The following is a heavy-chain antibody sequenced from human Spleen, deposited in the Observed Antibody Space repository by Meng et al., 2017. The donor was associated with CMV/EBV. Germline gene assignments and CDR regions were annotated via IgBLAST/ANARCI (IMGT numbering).Heavy chain of an antibody. D-gene: IGHD6-13*01. J-gene: IGHJ4*02. CDR2: FTAVFGST. CDR1: GGASTTYT. Sequence: GGASTTYTIDWVRQAPGQGLQWMGRFTAVFGSTNYAQNFQGRLTITTDESTSTTYMELRSLRFEDTAVYYCATVSGYSSRWYPFDSWGQGTLVTVSS. CDR3: ATVSGYSSRWYPFDS. V-gene: IGHV1-69*05.